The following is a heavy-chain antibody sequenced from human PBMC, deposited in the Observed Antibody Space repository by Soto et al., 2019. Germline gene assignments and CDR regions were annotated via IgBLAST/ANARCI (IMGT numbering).Heavy chain of an antibody. CDR3: ARLTFGGADY. Sequence: SETLSLTCTVSGGSISSYYWSWIRQPPGKGLEGIGYIYYSGSTNYNPSLKSRVTISVDTFKNQFSLKLSSVTAADTAVYYCARLTFGGADYWGQGTLVTVSS. CDR1: GGSISSYY. J-gene: IGHJ4*02. D-gene: IGHD3-16*01. V-gene: IGHV4-59*01. CDR2: IYYSGST.